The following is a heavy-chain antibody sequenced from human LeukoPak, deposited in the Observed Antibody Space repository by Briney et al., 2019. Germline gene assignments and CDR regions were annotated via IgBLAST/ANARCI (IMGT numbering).Heavy chain of an antibody. CDR2: ISGAGGTT. Sequence: GGSLRLSCAASGFTFSNYDMSWVRQAPGKGLEWVSYISGAGGTTYYADSVKGRFTISRDNSKNTMYLQMNSLRAEDTAVYYCAKDLVATTYRDAFDIWGQGTMVTVSS. V-gene: IGHV3-23*01. CDR1: GFTFSNYD. D-gene: IGHD5-12*01. J-gene: IGHJ3*02. CDR3: AKDLVATTYRDAFDI.